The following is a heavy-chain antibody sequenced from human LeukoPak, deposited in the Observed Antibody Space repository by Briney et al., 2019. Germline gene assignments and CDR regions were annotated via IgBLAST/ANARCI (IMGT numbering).Heavy chain of an antibody. J-gene: IGHJ6*02. V-gene: IGHV1-8*01. CDR3: ARSPATVTTSLDYYYYGMDV. Sequence: ASVKVSCKASGYTFTSYDINWVRQATGQGLGWMGWMNPNSGNTGYAQKFQGRVTMTRNTSVSTAYMELSSLRSEDTAVYYCARSPATVTTSLDYYYYGMDVWGQGTTVTVSS. D-gene: IGHD4-17*01. CDR1: GYTFTSYD. CDR2: MNPNSGNT.